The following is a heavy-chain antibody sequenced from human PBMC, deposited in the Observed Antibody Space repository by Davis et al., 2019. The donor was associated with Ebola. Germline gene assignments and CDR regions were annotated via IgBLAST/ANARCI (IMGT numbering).Heavy chain of an antibody. J-gene: IGHJ6*02. D-gene: IGHD5-18*01. CDR3: ARDRAHSYARGWYYYDMDV. CDR1: GFTFSSYE. V-gene: IGHV3-48*03. CDR2: ISSSGSTI. Sequence: GESLKISCAASGFTFSSYEMNWVRQAPGKGLEWVSYISSSGSTIYYADSVKGRFTISRDNAKNSLYLQMNSLRAEDTAVYYCARDRAHSYARGWYYYDMDVWGQGTTVTVSS.